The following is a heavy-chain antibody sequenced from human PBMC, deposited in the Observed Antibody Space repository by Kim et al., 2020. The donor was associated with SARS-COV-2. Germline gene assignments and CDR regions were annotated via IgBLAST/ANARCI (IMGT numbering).Heavy chain of an antibody. CDR1: GFTVSSNY. J-gene: IGHJ6*02. D-gene: IGHD2-15*01. Sequence: GGSLRLSCAASGFTVSSNYMTWVRQAPGKGLEWVSVIYSGGITYYADSVKGRFTISRDNSKNTLYLQMNNLRAEDTAVYYCARGREKPIAGVYYYYHAMDVWGQGTTVTVSS. CDR3: ARGREKPIAGVYYYYHAMDV. CDR2: IYSGGIT. V-gene: IGHV3-66*01.